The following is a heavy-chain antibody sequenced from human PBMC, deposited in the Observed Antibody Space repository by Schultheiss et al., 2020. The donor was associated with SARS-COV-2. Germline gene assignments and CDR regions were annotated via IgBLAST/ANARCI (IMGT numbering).Heavy chain of an antibody. CDR3: ARGRGVGSSGAQN. V-gene: IGHV3-33*08. CDR2: IWYDGSNK. J-gene: IGHJ4*02. Sequence: GGSLRLSCAASGFTFSSYAMSWVRQAPGKGLEWVAVIWYDGSNKYYADSVKGRFTISRDNAKNSLYLQMNSLRAEDTAVYYCARGRGVGSSGAQNWGQGTLVTVSS. D-gene: IGHD3-22*01. CDR1: GFTFSSYA.